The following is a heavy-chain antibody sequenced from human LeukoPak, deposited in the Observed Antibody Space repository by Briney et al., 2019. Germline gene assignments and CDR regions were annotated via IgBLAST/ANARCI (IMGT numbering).Heavy chain of an antibody. CDR2: IYSSGST. J-gene: IGHJ3*02. Sequence: SETLSLTCTVSGGSISSYYWSWIRQPAGKGLEWIGRIYSSGSTNYNPSLKSRVTMSVDTSKNHFSLKLSSVTAADTAVYYCARDQVVVPAAIGAFDIWGQGTMVTVSS. CDR1: GGSISSYY. CDR3: ARDQVVVPAAIGAFDI. D-gene: IGHD2-2*01. V-gene: IGHV4-4*07.